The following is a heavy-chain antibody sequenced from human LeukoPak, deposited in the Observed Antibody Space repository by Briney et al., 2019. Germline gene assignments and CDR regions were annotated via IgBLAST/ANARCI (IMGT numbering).Heavy chain of an antibody. CDR2: ISAYNGNT. J-gene: IGHJ4*02. CDR3: ARDPYCSSTSCYTLRGTEFDY. Sequence: ASVKVSCKASGYTFTSYGISWVRQAPGQGLEWMGWISAYNGNTNYAQKLQGRVTMTTDTSTSIAYMELRSLRSDDTAVYYCARDPYCSSTSCYTLRGTEFDYWGQGTLVTVSS. D-gene: IGHD2-2*02. V-gene: IGHV1-18*01. CDR1: GYTFTSYG.